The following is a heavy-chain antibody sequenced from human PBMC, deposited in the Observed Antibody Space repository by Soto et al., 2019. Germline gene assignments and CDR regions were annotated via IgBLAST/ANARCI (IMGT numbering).Heavy chain of an antibody. CDR2: ISWDGGST. D-gene: IGHD3-22*01. J-gene: IGHJ4*02. Sequence: GGSLRLSCAASGFTFDDYTMHWVRQAPGKGLEWVSLISWDGGSTYYADSVKGRFTISRDNSKNSLYLQMNSLRTEDTALYYCAKDMRYYDSSGPIDYWGQGTLVTVSS. CDR3: AKDMRYYDSSGPIDY. V-gene: IGHV3-43*01. CDR1: GFTFDDYT.